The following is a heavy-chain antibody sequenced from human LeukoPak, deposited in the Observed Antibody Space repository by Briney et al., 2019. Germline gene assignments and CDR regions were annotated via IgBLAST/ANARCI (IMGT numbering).Heavy chain of an antibody. Sequence: GGSLRLSCAASGFSFSSYAMTWVRQAPGKGLEWVSGLSANGGSTCYADSVKGRFTISRQNSESQLYLQMNSLRADDTAVYYCAKVASTGLLKTLVDYWGQGTLVTVSS. CDR1: GFSFSSYA. J-gene: IGHJ4*02. V-gene: IGHV3-23*01. CDR2: LSANGGST. CDR3: AKVASTGLLKTLVDY. D-gene: IGHD6-19*01.